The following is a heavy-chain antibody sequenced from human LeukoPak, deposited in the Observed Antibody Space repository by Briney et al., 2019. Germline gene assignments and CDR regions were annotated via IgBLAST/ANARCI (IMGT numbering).Heavy chain of an antibody. CDR3: ARSDWFDP. CDR1: GVTFSSYW. CDR2: INSDGSST. J-gene: IGHJ5*02. V-gene: IGHV3-74*01. Sequence: GGSLRLSCSASGVTFSSYWMHWVRQAPGKGLVWVSHINSDGSSTAYADSVKGRFTISRDNAKNTLYLQMNSLRGEDTAVYYCARSDWFDPWGQGTLVTVSS.